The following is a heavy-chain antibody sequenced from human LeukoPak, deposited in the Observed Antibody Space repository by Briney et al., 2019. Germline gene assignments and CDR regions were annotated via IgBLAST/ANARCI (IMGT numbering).Heavy chain of an antibody. V-gene: IGHV4-38-2*02. J-gene: IGHJ4*02. D-gene: IGHD2-2*02. CDR2: IYHSGST. CDR1: GYSISSGYY. CDR3: AREGECSSTSCYTGYIDY. Sequence: SETLSLTCTVSGYSISSGYYWGWIRQPPGKELEWIGSIYHSGSTYYNPSLKSRVTISVDTSKNQFSLKPSSVTAADTAVYYCAREGECSSTSCYTGYIDYWGQGTLVTVSS.